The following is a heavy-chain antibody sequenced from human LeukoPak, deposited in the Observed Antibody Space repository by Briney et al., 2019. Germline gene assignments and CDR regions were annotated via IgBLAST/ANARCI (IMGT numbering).Heavy chain of an antibody. CDR2: IYSDNT. V-gene: IGHV3-53*01. CDR1: GFTVSSNS. D-gene: IGHD5-12*01. Sequence: PGGSLRLSCTVSGFTVSSNSMSWVRQAPGKGLGWVSFIYSDNTHYSDSVKGRFTISRDNAKNSLFLQVNSLRAEDTAVYYCATESGWLFDYWGQGTLVTVSS. CDR3: ATESGWLFDY. J-gene: IGHJ4*02.